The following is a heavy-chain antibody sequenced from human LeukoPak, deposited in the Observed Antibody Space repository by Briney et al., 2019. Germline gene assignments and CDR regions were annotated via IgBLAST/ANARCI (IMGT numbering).Heavy chain of an antibody. CDR1: GFTFSTSW. CDR3: ARASNYFDSRGLHWFDP. V-gene: IGHV3-74*01. CDR2: IDGDGSRT. D-gene: IGHD3-22*01. J-gene: IGHJ5*02. Sequence: GGSLRLSCAASGFTFSTSWMHWVRQAPGKGLVWVSRIDGDGSRTSYADSAKGRFTISRDSAKNTLYLQMNGLIAEDTAMYYCARASNYFDSRGLHWFDPWGEGNLFTASS.